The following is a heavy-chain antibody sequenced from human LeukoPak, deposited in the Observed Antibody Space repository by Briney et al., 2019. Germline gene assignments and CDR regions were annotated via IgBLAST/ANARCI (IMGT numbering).Heavy chain of an antibody. J-gene: IGHJ1*01. V-gene: IGHV3-33*01. CDR3: ARDLAARPPSRYFQH. D-gene: IGHD2-15*01. Sequence: GGSLRLSCAASGFTFSSYGMHWVRQAPGKGLEWVAVIWYDGSNKYYADSVKGRFTISRDNSKNTLYLQMNSLRAEDTAVYYCARDLAARPPSRYFQHWGQGTLVTVSS. CDR1: GFTFSSYG. CDR2: IWYDGSNK.